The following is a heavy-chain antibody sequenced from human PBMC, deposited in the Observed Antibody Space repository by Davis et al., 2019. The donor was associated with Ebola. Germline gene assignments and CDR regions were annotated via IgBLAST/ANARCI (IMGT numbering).Heavy chain of an antibody. CDR2: MNPNSGGT. CDR1: GYTFTSYD. D-gene: IGHD2-15*01. Sequence: ASVKVSCKASGYTFTSYDINWVRQATGQGLEWMGWMNPNSGGTNYAQKFQGRVTMTRDTSISTAYMELSRLRSDDTAVYYCARAAEDGYYYYGMDVWGQGTTVTVSS. CDR3: ARAAEDGYYYYGMDV. V-gene: IGHV1-2*02. J-gene: IGHJ6*02.